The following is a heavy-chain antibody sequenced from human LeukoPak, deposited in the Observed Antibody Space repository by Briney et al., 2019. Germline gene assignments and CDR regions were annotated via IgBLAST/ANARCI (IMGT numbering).Heavy chain of an antibody. J-gene: IGHJ6*03. D-gene: IGHD1-26*01. CDR1: GFTFSSYW. CDR3: AREKSIVGAAYMDV. Sequence: GGSLRLSCAASGFTFSSYWVSWVRQAPGKGLEWVANIKQDGSEKYYVDSVKGRFTISRDNAENSLYLQMNSLSAEDTAVYYCAREKSIVGAAYMDVWGKGTTVTVSS. V-gene: IGHV3-7*01. CDR2: IKQDGSEK.